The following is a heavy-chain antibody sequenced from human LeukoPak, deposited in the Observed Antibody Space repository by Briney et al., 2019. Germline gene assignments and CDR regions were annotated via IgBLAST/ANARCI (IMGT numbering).Heavy chain of an antibody. CDR3: VSEPAAISGDY. J-gene: IGHJ4*02. CDR1: GFTFSSYA. CDR2: ISGSGGST. D-gene: IGHD2-2*01. Sequence: GGSLRLSCVASGFTFSSYAMSWVRQAPGKGLEWVSAISGSGGSTYYADSVKGRFTISRDNSKNTLYLQMNSLRAEDTAVYYCVSEPAAISGDYWGQGTLVTVSS. V-gene: IGHV3-23*01.